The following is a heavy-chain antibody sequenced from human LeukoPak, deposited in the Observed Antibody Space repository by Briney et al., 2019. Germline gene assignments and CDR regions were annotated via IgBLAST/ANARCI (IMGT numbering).Heavy chain of an antibody. D-gene: IGHD2-2*01. J-gene: IGHJ5*02. CDR3: TKASGAAASYNWFDP. Sequence: GRSLRLSCAASGFTFDDYAMHWVRQAPGKGLEWVSGISWNSGSIDYADSVKGRFTVSRDNAKNSLYLQMNSLRAEDTALYYCTKASGAAASYNWFDPWGQGTLVTVSS. CDR1: GFTFDDYA. V-gene: IGHV3-9*01. CDR2: ISWNSGSI.